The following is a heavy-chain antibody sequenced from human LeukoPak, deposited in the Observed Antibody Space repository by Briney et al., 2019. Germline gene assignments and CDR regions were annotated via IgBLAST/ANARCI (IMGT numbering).Heavy chain of an antibody. V-gene: IGHV4-59*08. D-gene: IGHD1/OR15-1a*01. J-gene: IGHJ4*02. Sequence: PSETLSLTCTVSGGSISSYYWSWIRQPPGRGLEWVGYIYYSGSTNYNPSLKSRVTVSVDTSKNQFSLKLSSVTAADTAVYYCARHLSANNRPAYWSQGTLVTVSS. CDR2: IYYSGST. CDR3: ARHLSANNRPAY. CDR1: GGSISSYY.